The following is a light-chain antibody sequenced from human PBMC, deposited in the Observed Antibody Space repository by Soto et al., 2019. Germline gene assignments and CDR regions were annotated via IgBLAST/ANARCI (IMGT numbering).Light chain of an antibody. J-gene: IGKJ1*01. V-gene: IGKV3-15*01. CDR2: GAS. Sequence: EIVMTQSPATLSVSPGERATLSCRASQSVSSNLAWYQQKPGQAPRLLIFGASNRATAIPARFTGSGSGTEFTLTISSLQSEDFAVYYCQQYNNWPPWTFGQGTKVDI. CDR1: QSVSSN. CDR3: QQYNNWPPWT.